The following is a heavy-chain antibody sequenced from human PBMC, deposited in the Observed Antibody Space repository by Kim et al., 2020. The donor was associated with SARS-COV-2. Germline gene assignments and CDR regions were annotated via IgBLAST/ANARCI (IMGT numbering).Heavy chain of an antibody. CDR3: AKVLGDGRGWNFDS. CDR2: FSASGTTT. J-gene: IGHJ4*02. D-gene: IGHD6-19*01. V-gene: IGHV3-23*01. CDR1: GFTFNNYA. Sequence: GGSLRLSCEASGFTFNNYAMSWVRQAPGKGLECVSTFSASGTTTYYADSVKGRFTISRDNSKNTLYLQLSSLRVDDTAMYYCAKVLGDGRGWNFDSWGQGTLVTVSS.